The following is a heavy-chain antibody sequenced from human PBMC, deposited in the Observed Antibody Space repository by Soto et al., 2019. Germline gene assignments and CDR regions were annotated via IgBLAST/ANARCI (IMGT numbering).Heavy chain of an antibody. Sequence: PSETLSLTCPVSGGSISSSSYYWGWIRQPPGKGLEWIGSIYYSGSTYYNPSPKSRVTISVDTSKNQFSLKLSSVTAADTAVYYCARLRGYCSGGSCYRAGYFDYWGQGTLVTVSS. J-gene: IGHJ4*02. CDR3: ARLRGYCSGGSCYRAGYFDY. V-gene: IGHV4-39*01. CDR2: IYYSGST. D-gene: IGHD2-15*01. CDR1: GGSISSSSYY.